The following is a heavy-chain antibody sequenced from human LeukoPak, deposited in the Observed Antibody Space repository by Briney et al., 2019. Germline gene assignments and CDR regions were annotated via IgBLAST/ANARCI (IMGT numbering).Heavy chain of an antibody. Sequence: ASVKVSCKASGYTFTGYYMHWVRQAPGQGLEWMGWINPNSGGTNYAQKFQGRVTMTRDTSISTAHMELSRLRSDDTAVYYCARSAPLYSSSRYGNYYYGMDVWGQGTTVTVSS. V-gene: IGHV1-2*02. J-gene: IGHJ6*02. D-gene: IGHD6-13*01. CDR3: ARSAPLYSSSRYGNYYYGMDV. CDR1: GYTFTGYY. CDR2: INPNSGGT.